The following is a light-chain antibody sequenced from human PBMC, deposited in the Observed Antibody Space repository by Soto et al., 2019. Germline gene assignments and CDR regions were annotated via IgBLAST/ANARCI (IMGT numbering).Light chain of an antibody. V-gene: IGLV2-14*01. J-gene: IGLJ1*01. Sequence: QSVLTHPASVSGSPGQSITIFCTGTSSDVGGYNYVSWYQQHPGKAPKLMIYDVSNRPSGVSNRFSGSKSGNTASLTISGLQAEDEADYYCSSYTSSSTLYVFGTGTKVTVL. CDR2: DVS. CDR3: SSYTSSSTLYV. CDR1: SSDVGGYNY.